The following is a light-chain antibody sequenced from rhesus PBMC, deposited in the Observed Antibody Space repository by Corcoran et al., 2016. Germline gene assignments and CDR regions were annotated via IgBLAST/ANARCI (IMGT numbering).Light chain of an antibody. Sequence: DIQMTQSPSSLSASVGDTVTITCRASQSIRNWIDWYQQKPGKAPKILIYKASSLQSGVPSRFSGSGSGTDVTLTISSLQPEDCATYYCLQYSSSPFTFGPGTKLDIK. J-gene: IGKJ3*01. CDR3: LQYSSSPFT. V-gene: IGKV1-22*01. CDR2: KAS. CDR1: QSIRNW.